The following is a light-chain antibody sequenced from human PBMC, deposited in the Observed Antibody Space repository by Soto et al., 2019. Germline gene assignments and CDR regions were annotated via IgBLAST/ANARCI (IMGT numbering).Light chain of an antibody. J-gene: IGKJ2*01. CDR1: QSVSSS. CDR3: QQYNNWPYT. CDR2: GAS. V-gene: IGKV3-15*01. Sequence: IVMTQSPATLSVSPGEKTTLSCRASQSVSSSLTWYQQKPGQAPRLLIYGASTRATGIPARFTGSGSGTDFTLTISRLQSEDFAVYFCQQYNNWPYTFGQGTKLEIK.